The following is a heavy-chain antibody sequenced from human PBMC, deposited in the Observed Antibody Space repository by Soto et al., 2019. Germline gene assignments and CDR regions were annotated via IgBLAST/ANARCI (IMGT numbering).Heavy chain of an antibody. D-gene: IGHD2-2*01. CDR3: AKPAAMADYSYYGLDF. CDR1: GFSFNDYA. J-gene: IGHJ6*02. Sequence: PGGSLRLSCAVSGFSFNDYAMHWVRQTPGKGLEWVAGITWNSGNIDYADSVKGRFTISRDNPKNSLYLHMNSLRVDDTALYYCAKPAAMADYSYYGLDFWGQGTTVTVPS. V-gene: IGHV3-9*01. CDR2: ITWNSGNI.